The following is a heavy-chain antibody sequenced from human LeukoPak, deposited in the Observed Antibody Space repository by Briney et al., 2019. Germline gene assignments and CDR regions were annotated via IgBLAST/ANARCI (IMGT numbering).Heavy chain of an antibody. CDR1: DYTFTTYG. V-gene: IGHV1-18*01. CDR3: ARVPTAADDY. CDR2: ISAYNGNT. J-gene: IGHJ4*02. Sequence: ASVNVSCTPSDYTFTTYGISWVRQAPGQGLEWMGWISAYNGNTNYAQKLQGRVTMTTDTSTSTAYMELRSLRSDDTAVYYCARVPTAADDYWGQGTLVTVSS. D-gene: IGHD6-13*01.